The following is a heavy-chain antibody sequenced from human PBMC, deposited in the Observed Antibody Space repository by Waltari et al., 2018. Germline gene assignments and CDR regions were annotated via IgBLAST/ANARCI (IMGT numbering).Heavy chain of an antibody. D-gene: IGHD2-21*01. CDR3: ARSDVVVAPARNNYYFPMEV. CDR2: IYSSGST. V-gene: IGHV4-61*09. CDR1: GDSISGSYY. J-gene: IGHJ6*03. Sequence: QLQLQQSGPGLVKPSQTLSLACSLSGDSISGSYYWNLVRQTAGEVLAWLGSIYSSGSTKYNPSRQSRATISIVNKTQFSLKLAAVTASDTAVYYCARSDVVVAPARNNYYFPMEVWGQGTTVTVSS.